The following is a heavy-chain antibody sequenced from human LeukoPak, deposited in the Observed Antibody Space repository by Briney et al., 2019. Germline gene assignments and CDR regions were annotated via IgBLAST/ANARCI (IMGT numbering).Heavy chain of an antibody. Sequence: GGSLRLSCATSGFIFSTYGMHWVRQAPGKGLEWVAYIRYDESLKFYADSVKGRFTISRDNSRDTLYLQMTSLRGEDTAIYYCARASGSYQTFDYWGQGTLVTVSS. CDR1: GFIFSTYG. V-gene: IGHV3-30*02. CDR3: ARASGSYQTFDY. J-gene: IGHJ4*02. CDR2: IRYDESLK. D-gene: IGHD1-26*01.